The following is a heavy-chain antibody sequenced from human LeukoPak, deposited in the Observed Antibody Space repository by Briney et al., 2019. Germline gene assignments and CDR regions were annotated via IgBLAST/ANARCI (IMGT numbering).Heavy chain of an antibody. V-gene: IGHV4-59*01. CDR2: IYYGGST. D-gene: IGHD2-15*01. Sequence: SETLSLTCTVSGGSISSYYWSWIRQPPGKGLEWIGYIYYGGSTNYNPSLKSRVTISVDTSKNQFSLELSSVTAADTAVYYCARVPFRCSGGSCYAGWVDYWGQGTLVTVSS. CDR1: GGSISSYY. J-gene: IGHJ4*02. CDR3: ARVPFRCSGGSCYAGWVDY.